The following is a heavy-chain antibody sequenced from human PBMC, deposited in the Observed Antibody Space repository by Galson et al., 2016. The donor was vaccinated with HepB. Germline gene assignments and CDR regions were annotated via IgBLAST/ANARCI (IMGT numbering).Heavy chain of an antibody. CDR3: FTGSPFDN. D-gene: IGHD3-10*01. CDR1: GFTFKNAW. V-gene: IGHV3-15*01. CDR2: VKSKTDGGTT. Sequence: SLRLSCAASGFTFKNAWMSWVRQAPGKGLEWIGRVKSKTDGGTTDYFAPVKGRFTISRDDSESTLFLQMNSLRTEDTAVYYCFTGSPFDNWGQGTLVTVSS. J-gene: IGHJ4*02.